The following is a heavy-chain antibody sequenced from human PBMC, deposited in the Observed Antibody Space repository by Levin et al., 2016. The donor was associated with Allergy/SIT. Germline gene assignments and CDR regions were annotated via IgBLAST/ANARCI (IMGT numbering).Heavy chain of an antibody. J-gene: IGHJ3*02. Sequence: SETLSLTCTASGDSISSYYWSWIRQPAGKGLEWIGRGHADGTTSYNTSLKSRVTMSLDTSKNQVSLKLTYVTAADTAVYYCATTGRRDEAFDIWGQGTIVTVSS. CDR1: GDSISSYY. CDR3: ATTGRRDEAFDI. CDR2: GHADGTT. V-gene: IGHV4-4*07.